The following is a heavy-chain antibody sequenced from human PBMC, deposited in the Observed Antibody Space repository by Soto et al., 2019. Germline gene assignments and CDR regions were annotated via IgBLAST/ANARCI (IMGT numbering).Heavy chain of an antibody. Sequence: QLQLQESGPGLVKPSATLSLTCIVSSGSISSSSYYWGWIRQPPGKGLEWIGSIDYSGSTYYNPFLHIRLTMYVGAARDQCPLRLSLGCAEDTAVYYLASRNWQDGHWNQGTLVTVSS. CDR1: SGSISSSSYY. V-gene: IGHV4-39*01. D-gene: IGHD1-20*01. CDR3: ASRNWQDGH. J-gene: IGHJ4*02. CDR2: IDYSGST.